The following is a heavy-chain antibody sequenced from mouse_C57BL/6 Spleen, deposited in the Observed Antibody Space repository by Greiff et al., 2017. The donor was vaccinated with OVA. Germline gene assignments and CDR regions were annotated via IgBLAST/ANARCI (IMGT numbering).Heavy chain of an antibody. CDR1: GYSFTDYN. Sequence: VHVKQSGPELVKPGASVKISCKASGYSFTDYNMNWVKQSNGKSLEWIGVINPNYGTTSYNQKFKGKATLTVDQSSSTAYMQLNSLTSEDSAVYYCARGEDSSGPVAYWGQGTLVTVSA. CDR2: INPNYGTT. D-gene: IGHD3-2*02. CDR3: ARGEDSSGPVAY. V-gene: IGHV1-39*01. J-gene: IGHJ3*01.